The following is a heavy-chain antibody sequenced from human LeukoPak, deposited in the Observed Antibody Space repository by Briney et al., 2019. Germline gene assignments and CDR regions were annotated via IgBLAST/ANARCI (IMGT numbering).Heavy chain of an antibody. J-gene: IGHJ4*02. Sequence: GGSLRLSCAASGFTFSSYGMHWVRQAPGKGLEWVAVIWYDGSNKYYADSVKGRFTISRDNSKNTLYVRMNSLRAEDTAVYYCARGKYYYDSSGYYYGDLLYYFDYWGQGTLVTVSS. CDR3: ARGKYYYDSSGYYYGDLLYYFDY. CDR1: GFTFSSYG. V-gene: IGHV3-33*01. CDR2: IWYDGSNK. D-gene: IGHD3-22*01.